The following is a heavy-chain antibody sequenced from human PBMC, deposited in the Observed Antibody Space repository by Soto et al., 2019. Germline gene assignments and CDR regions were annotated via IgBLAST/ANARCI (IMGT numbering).Heavy chain of an antibody. CDR3: VRDGAGAYRRGGFGS. Sequence: QVQLQESGPGLVKPSQTLSLSCTVSGDSISRGGYYWNWIRQHPRKGLEWIGYIYHSGSTNYNPSHKSPVTISVDTSMNQSYMEVSKVTAAVTAVDSCVRDGAGAYRRGGFGSWGQGTLVTVSS. V-gene: IGHV4-31*01. J-gene: IGHJ5*01. D-gene: IGHD2-21*01. CDR2: IYHSGST. CDR1: GDSISRGGYY.